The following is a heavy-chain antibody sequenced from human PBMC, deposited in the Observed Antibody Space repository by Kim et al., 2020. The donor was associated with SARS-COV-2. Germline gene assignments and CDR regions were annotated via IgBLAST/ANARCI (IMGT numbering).Heavy chain of an antibody. V-gene: IGHV5-51*01. CDR1: GYNFPKYY. CDR3: ARLRATGHFDY. J-gene: IGHJ4*03. CDR2: VYPDDSDT. D-gene: IGHD1-26*01. Sequence: GESLKISCRVSGYNFPKYYIVWVRQTPGKGLEWMGIVYPDDSDTRYSPSFEGHVTVSADKSINTAYLQWSRLRASDTAIYYCARLRATGHFDYWGQGTLVTVSS.